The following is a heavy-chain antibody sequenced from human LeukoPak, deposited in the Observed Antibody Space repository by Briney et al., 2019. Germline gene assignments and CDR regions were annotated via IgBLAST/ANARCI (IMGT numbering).Heavy chain of an antibody. CDR3: ASLDY. Sequence: PGGSLRLSCAASGFHFTDFYMSWIRQSPGKGLQWLSYISSGADAIYYADSVKGRFTISRDNAKNSLYLQMNTLRAEDTAVYYCASLDYWGQGTLVTVSS. CDR1: GFHFTDFY. CDR2: ISSGADAI. J-gene: IGHJ4*02. V-gene: IGHV3-11*04.